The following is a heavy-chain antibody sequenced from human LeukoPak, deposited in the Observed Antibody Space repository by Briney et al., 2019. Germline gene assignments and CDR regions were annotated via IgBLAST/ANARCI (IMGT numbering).Heavy chain of an antibody. CDR2: INQRGSEK. CDR1: GFTFSNYW. CDR3: ARLVVPPGNRGWYYEY. V-gene: IGHV3-7*03. Sequence: GGSLRLSCAASGFTFSNYWMSWVRQGPGEGLEWVGNINQRGSEKYYVDSLKGRFTISRENAKTSLNLQMNSLRVEDTAIYYCARLVVPPGNRGWYYEYWGQGTLVTVSS. J-gene: IGHJ4*02. D-gene: IGHD2-2*01.